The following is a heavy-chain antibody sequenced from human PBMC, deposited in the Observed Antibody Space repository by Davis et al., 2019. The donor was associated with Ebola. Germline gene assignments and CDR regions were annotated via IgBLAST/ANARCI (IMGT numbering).Heavy chain of an antibody. Sequence: GGSLRLSCAASGFTFSSYGMHWVRQAPGKGLEWVAVISYDGSNKYYADSVKGRFTISRDNSKNTLYLQMNSLRAEDTAVYYCARDVAEWELLGNGMDVWGQGTTVTVSS. CDR1: GFTFSSYG. V-gene: IGHV3-30*03. CDR2: ISYDGSNK. J-gene: IGHJ6*02. D-gene: IGHD1-26*01. CDR3: ARDVAEWELLGNGMDV.